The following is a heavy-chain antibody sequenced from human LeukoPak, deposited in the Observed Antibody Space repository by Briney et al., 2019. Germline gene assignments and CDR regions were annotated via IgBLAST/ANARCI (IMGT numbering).Heavy chain of an antibody. D-gene: IGHD3-22*01. V-gene: IGHV3-21*01. CDR2: ISSSSSCI. J-gene: IGHJ3*01. CDR1: GFTFSSYS. CDR3: ALDYYDSIGYYRN. Sequence: GGSLRLSCAASGFTFSSYSMNWVRQAPGKGLEWVSSISSSSSCIYYADSVKGRFTISRDNAKNSLYLQMNSLRAEDTAVYYCALDYYDSIGYYRNWGQGTMVTVSS.